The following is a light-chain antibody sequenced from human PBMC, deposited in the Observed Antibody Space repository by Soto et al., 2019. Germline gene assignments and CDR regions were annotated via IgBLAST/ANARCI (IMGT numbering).Light chain of an antibody. CDR2: DAS. J-gene: IGKJ3*01. Sequence: DIQMTQSPSSLSASIGDRVTITCRASQGISNSLAWYQQKPGKGPTLLIYDASTLQSGVPSRFSGSGSGTDFTLTTNSLQPEDVATYYCQKYKSAPYTFGPGTKVDIK. CDR3: QKYKSAPYT. V-gene: IGKV1-27*01. CDR1: QGISNS.